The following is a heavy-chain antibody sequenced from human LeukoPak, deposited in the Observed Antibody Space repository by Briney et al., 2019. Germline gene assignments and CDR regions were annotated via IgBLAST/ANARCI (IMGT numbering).Heavy chain of an antibody. CDR3: ARDPSGTYYGEDAFDI. V-gene: IGHV3-48*04. D-gene: IGHD1-26*01. CDR1: GFPFSSYA. Sequence: GGPLRLSCAASGFPFSSYAMNWVRQAPGRGRERVSYISSGTSIIYYADSVKGRFTISRDNAKNSLYLQMNSLRAEDTAVYYCARDPSGTYYGEDAFDIWGQGAMVTVSS. CDR2: ISSGTSII. J-gene: IGHJ3*02.